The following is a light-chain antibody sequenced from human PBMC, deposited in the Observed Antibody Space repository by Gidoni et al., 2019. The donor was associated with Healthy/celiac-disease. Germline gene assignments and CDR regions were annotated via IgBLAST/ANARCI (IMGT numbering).Light chain of an antibody. CDR2: GAS. CDR3: QQYNNWPMYT. Sequence: EIVMTQFPATLSVSPGERATLSCRASQSVSSDLAWYQQKPGQAPRLLIYGASTRATGFPARFSGSGSGTEFTLTISSLQSEDFAVYYCQQYNNWPMYTFXXXTKLEIK. J-gene: IGKJ2*01. V-gene: IGKV3-15*01. CDR1: QSVSSD.